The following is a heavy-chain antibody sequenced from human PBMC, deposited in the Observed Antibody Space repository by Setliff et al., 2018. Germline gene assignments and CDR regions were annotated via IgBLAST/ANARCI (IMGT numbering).Heavy chain of an antibody. CDR2: ISPYSGNI. CDR3: TRDTRLQAVMGGPREHHYYYFGLDV. V-gene: IGHV1-18*01. CDR1: GYTFTDFG. Sequence: ASVKVSCKASGYTFTDFGINWVRQAPGQGLEWMGWISPYSGNIYSAQKFQGRVTLTTDTSTSTGYMEVRSLTSDDTALYYCTRDTRLQAVMGGPREHHYYYFGLDVWGQGTTVTVSS. D-gene: IGHD3-16*01. J-gene: IGHJ6*02.